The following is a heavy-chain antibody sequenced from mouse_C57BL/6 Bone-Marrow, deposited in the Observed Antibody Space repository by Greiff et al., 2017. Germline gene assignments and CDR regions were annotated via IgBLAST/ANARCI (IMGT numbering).Heavy chain of an antibody. CDR3: ARPHPPHYYAMDY. Sequence: VQLKQPGTELVKPGASVKLSCKASGYTFTSYWMHWVKQRPGQGLEWIGNINPSNGGTNYNEKFKSKATLTVDKSSSTAYMQLSSLTSEDSAVYYCARPHPPHYYAMDYWGQGTSVTVSS. CDR2: INPSNGGT. V-gene: IGHV1-53*01. J-gene: IGHJ4*01. CDR1: GYTFTSYW.